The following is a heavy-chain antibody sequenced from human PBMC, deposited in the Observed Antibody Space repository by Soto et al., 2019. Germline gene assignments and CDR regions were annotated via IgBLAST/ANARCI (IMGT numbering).Heavy chain of an antibody. D-gene: IGHD2-2*01. CDR1: GYTFSNYG. CDR3: SRVVPGAEAWFGP. CDR2: ISLYSDGT. Sequence: QVQLVQSGGEVKRPGASVKVSCKTSGYTFSNYGITWVRQAPGQPLEWLGWISLYSDGTNYAQKFQGRVSMTTDTYTNTTYMELRSLRSDDTAGYYCSRVVPGAEAWFGPWGQGTLVTVSS. J-gene: IGHJ5*01. V-gene: IGHV1-18*01.